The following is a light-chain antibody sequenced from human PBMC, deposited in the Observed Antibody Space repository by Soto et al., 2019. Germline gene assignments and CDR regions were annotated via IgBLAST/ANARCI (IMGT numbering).Light chain of an antibody. Sequence: EIVMTQSPATLSVSPGERVTLSCRASQNIRSDLAWYQQKPGQAPRLLMYGASIRATGVPARFSGSGSGTDFTITIRSLHSEDAALDYYQHYINWTFGQGPKVEIK. V-gene: IGKV3-15*01. J-gene: IGKJ1*01. CDR1: QNIRSD. CDR3: QHYINWT. CDR2: GAS.